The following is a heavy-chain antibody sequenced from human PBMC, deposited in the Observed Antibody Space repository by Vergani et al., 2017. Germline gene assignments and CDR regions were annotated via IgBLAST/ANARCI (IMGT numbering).Heavy chain of an antibody. V-gene: IGHV3-11*06. CDR1: GFTFSDYY. J-gene: IGHJ4*02. Sequence: QVQLVESGGGLVKPGGSLRLSCAASGFTFSDYYMSWIRQAPGKGLEWVSYISSSSSYTNYADSVKGRFTISRDNAKNSLYLQMNSLRAEDTAVYYCARDVGEQIAPFDYWGQGTLVTVSS. D-gene: IGHD3-16*01. CDR2: ISSSSSYT. CDR3: ARDVGEQIAPFDY.